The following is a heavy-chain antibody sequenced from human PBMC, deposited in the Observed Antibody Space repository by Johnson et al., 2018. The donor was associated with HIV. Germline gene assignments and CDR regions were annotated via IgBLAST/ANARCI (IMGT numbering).Heavy chain of an antibody. V-gene: IGHV3-23*04. CDR3: AKDQTYNFWSGYYGGDAFDI. CDR2: INHSGDGT. D-gene: IGHD3-3*01. J-gene: IGHJ3*02. Sequence: VQLVESGGGLVQPGGSLRLSCAASGFTFSIYAMIWVRQAPGKGLEWVSAINHSGDGTYSADSVKGRFTVSRDNSKNMLYLQMNSLRAEDTAVYYCAKDQTYNFWSGYYGGDAFDIWGQGTMVTVSS. CDR1: GFTFSIYA.